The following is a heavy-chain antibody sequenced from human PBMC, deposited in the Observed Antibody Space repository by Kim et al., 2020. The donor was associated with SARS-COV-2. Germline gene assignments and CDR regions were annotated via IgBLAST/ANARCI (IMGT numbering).Heavy chain of an antibody. V-gene: IGHV3-66*02. Sequence: GGSLRLSCAVSGLTVSSNYMSWVRQAPGKGLEWVSVIHSGGSTYDTDSVKGRFTISRDSSKNMLYLQMDSLRIEDTAVYYCARKTYYDSSFDLWGQGTLVTVSS. D-gene: IGHD3-22*01. J-gene: IGHJ5*02. CDR1: GLTVSSNY. CDR3: ARKTYYDSSFDL. CDR2: IHSGGST.